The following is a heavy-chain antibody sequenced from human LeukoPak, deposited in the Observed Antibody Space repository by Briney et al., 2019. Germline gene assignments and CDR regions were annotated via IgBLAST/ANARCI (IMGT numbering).Heavy chain of an antibody. Sequence: SETLSLTCAVYGGSFSGYYWSWIRQPPGMGLEWIGEINHSGSTNYNPSLKSRVTISVDTSKNQFSLKLSSVTAADTAVYYCARGKLTYSSSWHNWFDPWGQGTLVTVSS. CDR1: GGSFSGYY. CDR3: ARGKLTYSSSWHNWFDP. CDR2: INHSGST. V-gene: IGHV4-34*01. D-gene: IGHD6-13*01. J-gene: IGHJ5*02.